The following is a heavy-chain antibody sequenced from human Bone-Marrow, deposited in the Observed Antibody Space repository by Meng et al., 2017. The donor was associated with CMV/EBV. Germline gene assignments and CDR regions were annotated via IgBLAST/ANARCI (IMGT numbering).Heavy chain of an antibody. CDR1: GFTFSSYA. CDR3: ARMGQQLVLGWFAP. V-gene: IGHV3-30*04. D-gene: IGHD6-13*01. Sequence: GGSLRLSCAASGFTFSSYAMHWVRQAPGKGLEWVAVISYDGSKKFYADYVKGRFTISRENSKNTLYLQMNNLRTEDTAVYYCARMGQQLVLGWFAPWGHGLRVTCSS. J-gene: IGHJ5*02. CDR2: ISYDGSKK.